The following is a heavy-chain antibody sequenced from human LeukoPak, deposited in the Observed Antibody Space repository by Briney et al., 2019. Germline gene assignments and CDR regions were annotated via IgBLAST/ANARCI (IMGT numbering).Heavy chain of an antibody. D-gene: IGHD2-15*01. Sequence: SETLSLTCTVSGGSIRSYYWGWIRQPPGKGLEWIGYIYYSGSTNYNPSLKSRVTISVDTSKNQFSLRLSSVTAADTAVYYCARERGYCSGGSCYHWFDPWGQGTLVTVSS. V-gene: IGHV4-59*01. CDR2: IYYSGST. CDR1: GGSIRSYY. J-gene: IGHJ5*02. CDR3: ARERGYCSGGSCYHWFDP.